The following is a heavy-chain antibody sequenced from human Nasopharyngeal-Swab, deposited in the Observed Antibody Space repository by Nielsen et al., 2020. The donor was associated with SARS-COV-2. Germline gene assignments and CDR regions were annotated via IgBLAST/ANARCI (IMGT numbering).Heavy chain of an antibody. J-gene: IGHJ6*03. CDR1: GGTFTNYG. CDR2: IIPILGKA. V-gene: IGHV1-69*04. Sequence: SVKVSCKASGGTFTNYGITWVRQAPGQGLEWIGRIIPILGKANNARKFQGRVTITAAKSTSTVYMELSSLRSEDTAVYYCARAGRGYSNGEIDGFHYMDVWGRGTAVAVSS. CDR3: ARAGRGYSNGEIDGFHYMDV. D-gene: IGHD5-12*01.